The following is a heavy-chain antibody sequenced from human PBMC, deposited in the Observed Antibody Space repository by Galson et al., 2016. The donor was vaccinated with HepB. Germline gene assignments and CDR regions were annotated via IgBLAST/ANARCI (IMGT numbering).Heavy chain of an antibody. V-gene: IGHV3-23*01. CDR1: GFTFSTYA. CDR3: ARLFGGYIDY. D-gene: IGHD2-15*01. Sequence: SLRLSCAASGFTFSTYALNWVRQAPGKGLEWVSAISDSGGSTYYADSVKGRFTISRDNSKKTVYLQMSSLRAEDTAVYYCARLFGGYIDYWSQGTLVTVSS. J-gene: IGHJ4*02. CDR2: ISDSGGST.